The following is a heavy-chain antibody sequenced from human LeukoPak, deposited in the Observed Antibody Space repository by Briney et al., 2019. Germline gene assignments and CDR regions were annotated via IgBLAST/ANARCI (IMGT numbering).Heavy chain of an antibody. CDR3: ARDYYDSSAYGMDV. D-gene: IGHD3-22*01. CDR2: IYTSGST. Sequence: SETLSLTCAVYGGSFSGYYWSWIRQPAGKGLEWIGRIYTSGSTNYNPSLKSRVTMSVDTSKNQFSLKLSSVTAADTAVYYCARDYYDSSAYGMDVWGQGTTVTVSS. CDR1: GGSFSGYY. V-gene: IGHV4-4*07. J-gene: IGHJ6*02.